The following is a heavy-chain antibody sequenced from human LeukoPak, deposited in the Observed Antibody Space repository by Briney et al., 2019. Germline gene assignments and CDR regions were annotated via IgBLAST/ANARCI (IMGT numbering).Heavy chain of an antibody. CDR3: ARGSRMVRGIIHWFDP. D-gene: IGHD3-10*01. J-gene: IGHJ5*02. V-gene: IGHV4-4*07. CDR2: IYTSGST. Sequence: SETLSLTXTVSGGSISSYYWSWIRQTAGKGLEWLGRIYTSGSTNYNPSLKSRVTMSVDTSKNQFSLKLSSVTAADTAVYYCARGSRMVRGIIHWFDPWGQGTLVTVSS. CDR1: GGSISSYY.